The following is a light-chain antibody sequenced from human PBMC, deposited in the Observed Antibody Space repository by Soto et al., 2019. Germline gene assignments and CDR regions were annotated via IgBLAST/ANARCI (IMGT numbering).Light chain of an antibody. CDR3: QQYDTWPRT. Sequence: EIVMTQSPASLSVPPGERATLSCRASQSVSTNFAGYLQKPGQAPRLLIYGASTRATAVPARFTASGSGTEFTLSIRRLQSDDFGVYYCQQYDTWPRTFGQGTKV. J-gene: IGKJ1*01. V-gene: IGKV3-15*01. CDR1: QSVSTN. CDR2: GAS.